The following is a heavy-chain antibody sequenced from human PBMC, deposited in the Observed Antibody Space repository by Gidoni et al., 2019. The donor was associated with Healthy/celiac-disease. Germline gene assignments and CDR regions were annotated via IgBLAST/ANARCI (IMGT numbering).Heavy chain of an antibody. D-gene: IGHD7-27*01. V-gene: IGHV3-23*01. CDR1: GFTLSSYA. CDR2: ISGSGGST. CDR3: AKDLGDYYYGMDV. Sequence: EVQLLESGGGLVQPGGSLRLSCAASGFTLSSYAMSWVRQAPGKGLEWVSAISGSGGSTYYADSVKGRFTISRDNSKNTLYLQMNSLRAEDTAVYYCAKDLGDYYYGMDVWGQGTTVTVSS. J-gene: IGHJ6*02.